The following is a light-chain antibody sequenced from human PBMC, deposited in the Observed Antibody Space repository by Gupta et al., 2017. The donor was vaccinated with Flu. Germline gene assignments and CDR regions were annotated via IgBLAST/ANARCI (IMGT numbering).Light chain of an antibody. V-gene: IGLV3-21*02. CDR3: QVWDSSSDHPVV. CDR2: DDS. CDR1: NIGSKR. J-gene: IGLJ2*01. Sequence: SYVLTQPPSLPVAPGQTARITCGGNNIGSKRVHWYQQKPGQAPVLVVYDDSDRPSGIPERFSGSNSGNTATLTISRVEVGDEADYYCQVWDSSSDHPVVFGGGTKLTVL.